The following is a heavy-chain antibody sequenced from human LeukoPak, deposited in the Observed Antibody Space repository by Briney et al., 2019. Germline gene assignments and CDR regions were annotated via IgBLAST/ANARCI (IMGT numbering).Heavy chain of an antibody. CDR1: GGTFSSYA. D-gene: IGHD2-15*01. J-gene: IGHJ4*02. CDR3: ARLSCSGGTCYSSRGNFDY. Sequence: SVKVSCKASGGTFSSYAISWVRQAPGQGLEWMGGIIPIFGTANYAQKFQGRVTITADESTSTAYMELSSLRSEDTAVYYCARLSCSGGTCYSSRGNFDYWGQGTLVTVSS. V-gene: IGHV1-69*13. CDR2: IIPIFGTA.